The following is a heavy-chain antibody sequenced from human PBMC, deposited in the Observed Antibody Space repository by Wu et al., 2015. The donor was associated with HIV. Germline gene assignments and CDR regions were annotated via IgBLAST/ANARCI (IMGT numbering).Heavy chain of an antibody. J-gene: IGHJ6*02. V-gene: IGHV1-69*13. D-gene: IGHD3-10*01. CDR1: GGTFSSYA. CDR3: ASLAYGSGTWRDYGMDV. Sequence: QVQLVQSGAEVKKPGSSVKVSCKASGGTFSSYAISWVRQAPGQGLEWMGRIIPIFGTANYAQKFQGRVTITADESTSTAYMELSSLRSEDTAVYYCASLAYGSGTWRDYGMDVWGQGTTVTVSS. CDR2: IIPIFGTA.